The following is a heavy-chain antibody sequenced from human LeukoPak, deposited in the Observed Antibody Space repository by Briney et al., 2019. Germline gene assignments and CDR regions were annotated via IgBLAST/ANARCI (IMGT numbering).Heavy chain of an antibody. J-gene: IGHJ4*02. Sequence: PGGSLRLSCAVSGITLSNYGMSWVRQAPGRGLEWVAGISDSGGRIKYADPVKGRFTISRDNPKNTLYLQMNSLRPEDTAVYFCAKRGVVIRVILVGFHKEAYYFDSWGQGVLVTVSS. V-gene: IGHV3-23*01. CDR1: GITLSNYG. CDR2: ISDSGGRI. D-gene: IGHD3-22*01. CDR3: AKRGVVIRVILVGFHKEAYYFDS.